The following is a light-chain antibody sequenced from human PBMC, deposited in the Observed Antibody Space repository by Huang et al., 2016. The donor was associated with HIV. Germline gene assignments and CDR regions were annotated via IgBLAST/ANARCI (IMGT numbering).Light chain of an antibody. CDR1: QTIDNK. CDR2: AAS. Sequence: DIVMTQSPATLSVSPGERVTLSCRASQTIDNKLAWYQHKPGQAPRLLIYAASTRVTAIPARFSASVSGTEFTLIISSLQSEDFAVYYCQQYHSYLSWTFGQGTKVEIK. V-gene: IGKV3-15*01. CDR3: QQYHSYLSWT. J-gene: IGKJ1*01.